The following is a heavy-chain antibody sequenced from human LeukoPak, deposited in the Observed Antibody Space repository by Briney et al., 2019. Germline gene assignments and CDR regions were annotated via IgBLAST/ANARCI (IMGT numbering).Heavy chain of an antibody. V-gene: IGHV4-59*08. D-gene: IGHD1-26*01. CDR3: ARRASGSYPDYFDY. CDR2: MHYSGST. Sequence: SETLSLTCTISGGSSSSYYWSWIRQPPGKGLEWIGYMHYSGSTNYNPSLKSRATISLDTSKNQVSLKLSSVTAADTAVYYCARRASGSYPDYFDYWGQGTLVTVSS. J-gene: IGHJ4*02. CDR1: GGSSSSYY.